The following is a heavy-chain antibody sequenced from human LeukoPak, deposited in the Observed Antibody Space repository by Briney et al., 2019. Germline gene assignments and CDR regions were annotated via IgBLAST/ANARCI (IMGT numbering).Heavy chain of an antibody. V-gene: IGHV3-23*01. CDR2: ISGSGGST. CDR3: AKRGGYDPRAPDFDY. CDR1: GFTFSSYA. D-gene: IGHD5-12*01. Sequence: QPGGSLRFSCAASGFTFSSYAMSWVRQAPGKGLEWVSAISGSGGSTYYADSVKGRFTISRDNSKNTLYLQMNSLRAEDTAVYYRAKRGGYDPRAPDFDYWGQGTLVTVSS. J-gene: IGHJ4*02.